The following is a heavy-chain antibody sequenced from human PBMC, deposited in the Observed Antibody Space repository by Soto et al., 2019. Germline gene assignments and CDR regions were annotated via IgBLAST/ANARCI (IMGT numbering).Heavy chain of an antibody. CDR2: IYYSGST. CDR1: RGSRSSSSYY. Sequence: SETLSLTCTVSRGSRSSSSYYWGWIRQPPGKGLEWIGGIYYSGSTYYNPSLKSRVTISVDTSKNQFSLQLSSVTAADTAVYYCARPIGVVGATGFDSWGQGTLVTVFS. J-gene: IGHJ4*02. V-gene: IGHV4-39*01. CDR3: ARPIGVVGATGFDS. D-gene: IGHD1-26*01.